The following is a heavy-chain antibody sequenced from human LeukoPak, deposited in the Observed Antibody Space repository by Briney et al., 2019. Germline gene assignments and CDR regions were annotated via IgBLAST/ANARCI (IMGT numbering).Heavy chain of an antibody. V-gene: IGHV1-69*05. Sequence: SVKVSCKASGGTFSSYAISWVRQAPGQGLEWMGGIIPIFGTANYAQKFQGRVTFISNTSATTAFMELSSLRSEDAAVYYCARDSGSGNNDYWGQGTLVTVSS. D-gene: IGHD1-26*01. CDR3: ARDSGSGNNDY. CDR1: GGTFSSYA. CDR2: IIPIFGTA. J-gene: IGHJ4*02.